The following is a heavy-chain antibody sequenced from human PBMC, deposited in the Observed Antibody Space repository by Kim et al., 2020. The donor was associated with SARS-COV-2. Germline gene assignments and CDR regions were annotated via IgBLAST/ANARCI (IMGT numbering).Heavy chain of an antibody. Sequence: VKGRFAISRDNSNNTLYLQMNSLRTEDTARYFCVKEAAFTTVVVDYYFDYWGQGTLVTVSS. CDR3: VKEAAFTTVVVDYYFDY. V-gene: IGHV3-30*02. D-gene: IGHD2-15*01. J-gene: IGHJ4*02.